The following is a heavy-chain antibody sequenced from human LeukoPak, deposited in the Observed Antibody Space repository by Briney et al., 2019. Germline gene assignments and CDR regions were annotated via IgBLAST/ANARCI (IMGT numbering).Heavy chain of an antibody. D-gene: IGHD1-26*01. V-gene: IGHV4-59*01. CDR2: IYYSGST. J-gene: IGHJ4*02. Sequence: LVTLSLTCTVSGGSISSYYWSWIRQPPGKGLEWIGYIYYSGSTNYNPSLKSRVTISVDTSKNQFSLKLSSVTAADTAVYYCARVGATILFDYWGQGTLVAV. CDR1: GGSISSYY. CDR3: ARVGATILFDY.